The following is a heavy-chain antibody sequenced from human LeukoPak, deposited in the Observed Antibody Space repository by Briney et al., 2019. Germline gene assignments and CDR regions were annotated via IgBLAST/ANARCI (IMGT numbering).Heavy chain of an antibody. V-gene: IGHV3-9*01. CDR3: AGDYSYYGMDV. CDR1: GFTFDVYA. J-gene: IGHJ6*02. CDR2: ISWNSGSI. Sequence: GGSLRLFCAASGFTFDVYAMHCVRHASGKGLEWVSGISWNSGSIGYADSVKGRFTISRDNAKNSLYLQMNSLRAEDTALYYCAGDYSYYGMDVWGQGTTVTVSS.